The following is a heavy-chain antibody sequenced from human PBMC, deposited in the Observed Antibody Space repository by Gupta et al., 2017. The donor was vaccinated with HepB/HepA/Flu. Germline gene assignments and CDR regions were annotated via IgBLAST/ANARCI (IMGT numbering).Heavy chain of an antibody. V-gene: IGHV4-34*01. CDR2: INHSGST. D-gene: IGHD3-10*01. J-gene: IGHJ3*02. Sequence: QVQLQQWGAGLLKPSETLSLTCAVYGGSFRGYYWSWIRQPPGKGLEWIGEINHSGSTNYNPSLKSRVTISVDTSKNQFSLKLSSVTAADTAVYYCARPSGVLWFGVGAFDIWGQGTMVTVSS. CDR1: GGSFRGYY. CDR3: ARPSGVLWFGVGAFDI.